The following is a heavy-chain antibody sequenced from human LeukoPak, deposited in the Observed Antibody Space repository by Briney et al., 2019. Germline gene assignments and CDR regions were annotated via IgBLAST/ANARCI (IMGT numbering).Heavy chain of an antibody. CDR2: INWNGGDT. Sequence: GGSLRLSCAASGFTFDDYAMNWVRQGPGKGLEWVSGINWNGGDTGYADSVRGRFPISRDNAKNSLHLQMNSLTVEDTAFYYCARVKGGATTDYWGQGTLVTVSS. D-gene: IGHD1-26*01. CDR1: GFTFDDYA. V-gene: IGHV3-20*04. J-gene: IGHJ4*02. CDR3: ARVKGGATTDY.